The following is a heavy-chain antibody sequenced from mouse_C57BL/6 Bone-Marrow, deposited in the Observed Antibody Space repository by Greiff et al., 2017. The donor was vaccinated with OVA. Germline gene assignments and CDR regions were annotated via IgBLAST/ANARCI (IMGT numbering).Heavy chain of an antibody. J-gene: IGHJ3*01. Sequence: QVQLQQPGAELVKPGASVKLSCKASGYTFTSYWMQWVKQRPGQGLEWIGEIDPSDSYTNYNQKFKGKATLTVDTSSSTAYMQLSSLTSEDSAVYYCAAGSGAWFAYWGQGTLVTVSA. CDR2: IDPSDSYT. D-gene: IGHD6-1*01. V-gene: IGHV1-50*01. CDR1: GYTFTSYW. CDR3: AAGSGAWFAY.